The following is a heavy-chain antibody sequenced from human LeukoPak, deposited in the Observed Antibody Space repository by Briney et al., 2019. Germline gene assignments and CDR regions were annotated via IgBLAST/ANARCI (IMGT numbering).Heavy chain of an antibody. CDR2: IFYSGRT. CDR1: GGSISSYY. V-gene: IGHV4-59*01. D-gene: IGHD1-26*01. J-gene: IGHJ4*02. Sequence: SETLSLTCSVSGGSISSYYWSWIRQPPGKGLEWIGYIFYSGRTSYNPSLKSRVTISVDTSKNHLSLTLSSVTAADTAVYYCARDREFELRTHFDYWGQGTLVTVSS. CDR3: ARDREFELRTHFDY.